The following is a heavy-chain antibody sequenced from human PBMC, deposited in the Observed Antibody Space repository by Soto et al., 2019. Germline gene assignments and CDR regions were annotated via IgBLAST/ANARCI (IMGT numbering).Heavy chain of an antibody. Sequence: EVQLLESGGGLVQPGGSLRLSCAASGFTFSTYAMSWVRQAPGKGLVWVSAISGSGGSTFYADSVKGRFTISRDNSLNTLYPQMNSLRTEDTAVYYCAHPRGFGVFDAYDIWGQGTMVTVSS. CDR1: GFTFSTYA. J-gene: IGHJ3*02. CDR3: AHPRGFGVFDAYDI. D-gene: IGHD3-10*01. V-gene: IGHV3-23*01. CDR2: ISGSGGST.